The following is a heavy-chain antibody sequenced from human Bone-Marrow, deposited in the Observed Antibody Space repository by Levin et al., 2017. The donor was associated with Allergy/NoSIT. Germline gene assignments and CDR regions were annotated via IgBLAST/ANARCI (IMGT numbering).Heavy chain of an antibody. J-gene: IGHJ5*02. CDR1: GYRFTSQP. D-gene: IGHD3-3*01. CDR2: ISAYNGDT. V-gene: IGHV1-18*01. CDR3: ATAGGTTRSGSALLSWRGWFDA. Sequence: ASVKVSCKASGYRFTSQPIAWVRQTPAQGLEWMGWISAYNGDTNYGHKFQGRVTLTTDTSTTTASMELRSLRPDDTGIYYCATAGGTTRSGSALLSWRGWFDAWGQGTLVTVSS.